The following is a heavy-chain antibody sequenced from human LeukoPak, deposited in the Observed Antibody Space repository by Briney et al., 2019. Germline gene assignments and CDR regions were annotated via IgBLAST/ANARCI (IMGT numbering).Heavy chain of an antibody. CDR2: ITGSHGRA. D-gene: IGHD4-17*01. V-gene: IGHV3-23*01. J-gene: IGHJ5*02. Sequence: GGSLRLSCEASGFTFSSFAMTWVRQAPGKGLEWVSSITGSHGRAYNTDSVKGRFTISRDNSQNTLYLQMNSLRAEDTAVYYCTKDPNGDYVGAFDPWGQGTLVTVSS. CDR1: GFTFSSFA. CDR3: TKDPNGDYVGAFDP.